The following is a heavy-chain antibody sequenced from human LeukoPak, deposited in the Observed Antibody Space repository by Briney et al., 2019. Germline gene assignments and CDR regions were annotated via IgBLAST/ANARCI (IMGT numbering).Heavy chain of an antibody. CDR1: GGTFSSYA. Sequence: SVKASCKASGGTFSSYAISWVRQAPGQGLEWMGGIIPIFGTANYAQKFQGRVTITTDESTSTAYMELSSLRSEDTAVYYCAGDCSGGSCYFSLDYWGQGTLVTVSS. CDR3: AGDCSGGSCYFSLDY. J-gene: IGHJ4*02. D-gene: IGHD2-15*01. CDR2: IIPIFGTA. V-gene: IGHV1-69*05.